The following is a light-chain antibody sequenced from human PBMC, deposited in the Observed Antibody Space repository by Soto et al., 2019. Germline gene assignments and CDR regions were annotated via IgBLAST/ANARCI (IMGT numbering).Light chain of an antibody. J-gene: IGKJ5*01. Sequence: DRPMTCSASSPSAYVADVVIITCRASQSISNHLNWYQQKPGKAPKLLIFAASSLQSGVPSRFSGSRSGPDFTLTISRLQPEDFATYYCQQSYSKTITFGQGSRLEVK. CDR3: QQSYSKTIT. CDR2: AAS. V-gene: IGKV1-39*01. CDR1: QSISNH.